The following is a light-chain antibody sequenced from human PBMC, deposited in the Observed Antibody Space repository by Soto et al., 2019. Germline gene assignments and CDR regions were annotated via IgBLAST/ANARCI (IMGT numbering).Light chain of an antibody. Sequence: EIVLTQSPGTLSLSPGEEATLSCRASQSVDSNYLAWYQQKPGQTPRLIIYGASGRADGIPHRFSGSGSGTDFTLTISSLEPEDFAVYYCQQRSNWPPITFGQGTRLEIK. V-gene: IGKV3D-20*02. CDR2: GAS. CDR1: QSVDSNY. CDR3: QQRSNWPPIT. J-gene: IGKJ5*01.